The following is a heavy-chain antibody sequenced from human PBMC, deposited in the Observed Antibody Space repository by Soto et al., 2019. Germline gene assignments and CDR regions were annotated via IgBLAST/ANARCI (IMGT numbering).Heavy chain of an antibody. CDR2: TYYRSRWYN. V-gene: IGHV6-1*01. J-gene: IGHJ4*02. CDR3: ARELPYYVSTDSSLGY. D-gene: IGHD3-10*01. Sequence: SQTPSLTCAISRDSVSGNSAAWNWIRQSPSRGLEWLGRTYYRSRWYNDYAVSVKSRITVPPDTSKNQSSLHLNSVTPEDTAVYYCARELPYYVSTDSSLGYWGQGPLVT. CDR1: RDSVSGNSAA.